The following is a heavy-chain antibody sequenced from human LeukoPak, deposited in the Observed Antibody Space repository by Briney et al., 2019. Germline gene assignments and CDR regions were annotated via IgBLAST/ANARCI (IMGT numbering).Heavy chain of an antibody. J-gene: IGHJ4*02. CDR1: GYSLTELS. CDR3: ATIDTGY. V-gene: IGHV1-24*01. Sequence: ASVKVSCKVSGYSLTELSMHWVRQAPGKGLEWMGGFDPEDGETIYAQKLQVRVTLTEDTSTDTAYMELSSLRSDDTAVYYCATIDTGYWGQGTLVTVSS. CDR2: FDPEDGET.